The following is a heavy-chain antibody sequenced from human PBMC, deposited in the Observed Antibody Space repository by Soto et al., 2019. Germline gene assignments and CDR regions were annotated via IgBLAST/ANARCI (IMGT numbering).Heavy chain of an antibody. CDR1: GYTFTSDD. J-gene: IGHJ6*02. V-gene: IGHV1-8*01. Sequence: QVQLVQSGAEVKKPGASVKVSCKASGYTFTSDDINWVRQATGQGLEWMGWMNRNSGNTGYAQKFQGRVTMTWNTSVSTAYMELSSLRAEDTAVYYCSRDRRLGIDRMDVWGQGTTVTVSS. D-gene: IGHD7-27*01. CDR3: SRDRRLGIDRMDV. CDR2: MNRNSGNT.